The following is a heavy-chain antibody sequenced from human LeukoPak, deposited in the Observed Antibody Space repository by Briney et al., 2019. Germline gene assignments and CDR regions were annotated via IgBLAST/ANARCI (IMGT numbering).Heavy chain of an antibody. Sequence: PGGSLRLSCAASGFTFSSYGMHWVRQAPGKGLEWVAFIRYDGSNKYYADSVKGRFTISRDNSKNTLYLQMNSLRAEDTAVYYCAKSNDYYGSGTNVPADYWGQGTLVTVSS. CDR1: GFTFSSYG. J-gene: IGHJ4*02. D-gene: IGHD3-10*01. CDR3: AKSNDYYGSGTNVPADY. V-gene: IGHV3-30*02. CDR2: IRYDGSNK.